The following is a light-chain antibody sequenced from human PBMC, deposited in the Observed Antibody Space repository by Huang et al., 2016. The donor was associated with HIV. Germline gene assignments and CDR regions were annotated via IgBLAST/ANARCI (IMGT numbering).Light chain of an antibody. CDR3: QHSYSNPRLT. CDR1: QTITTY. V-gene: IGKV1-39*01. J-gene: IGKJ4*01. Sequence: DIQLTQSPSSLSASVGDRVAITCRASQTITTYFSWYQHKPWKAPKLLVFATSSLQTGVPSRFSGSGSGTDFTLTINSLQPEDFATYYCQHSYSNPRLTFGGGTKVEI. CDR2: ATS.